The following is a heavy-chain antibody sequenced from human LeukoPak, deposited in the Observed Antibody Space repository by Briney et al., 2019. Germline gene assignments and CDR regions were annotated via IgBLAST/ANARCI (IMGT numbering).Heavy chain of an antibody. CDR2: WIDSDGST. V-gene: IGHV3-23*01. J-gene: IGHJ4*02. D-gene: IGHD2-21*01. CDR1: GFTFNNYA. CDR3: AKDREFRWVITIFDY. Sequence: PGGSLRLSCATSGFTFNNYAISWVRQAPGKGLEWGSAWIDSDGSTYYADSVKGRFTVSRDNSQTTVYLQMTSLRADDTAVYYCAKDREFRWVITIFDYWGPGTLVTVSS.